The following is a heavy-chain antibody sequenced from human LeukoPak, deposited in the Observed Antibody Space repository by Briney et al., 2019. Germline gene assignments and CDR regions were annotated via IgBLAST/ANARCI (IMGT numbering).Heavy chain of an antibody. J-gene: IGHJ6*03. CDR3: ARANQYYGFWSGYYGYYYYMDV. CDR1: GFTFSSYT. D-gene: IGHD3-3*01. Sequence: GGSLRLSCAASGFTFSSYTMNWVRQAPGKGLEWVSSITSRSRYIYYADSVKGRFTISRDNAKNSLYLQMNSLRAEDTAVYYCARANQYYGFWSGYYGYYYYMDVWGKGTTVTVSS. CDR2: ITSRSRYI. V-gene: IGHV3-21*01.